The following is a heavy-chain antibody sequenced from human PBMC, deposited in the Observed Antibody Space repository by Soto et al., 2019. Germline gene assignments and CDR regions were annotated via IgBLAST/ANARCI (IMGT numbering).Heavy chain of an antibody. CDR2: VKTKADGGTT. J-gene: IGHJ4*02. CDR3: TSRIRTTNDY. D-gene: IGHD1-1*01. Sequence: EVQLVESGGGLVQPGESLRLSCAASGFTFTNAWMNWVRQAPGKGPEWVGRVKTKADGGTTDYAAPAKGRFTISRDDSINTVYLQMNSLKIEDTAVYYCTSRIRTTNDYWGQGTLVTVSS. CDR1: GFTFTNAW. V-gene: IGHV3-15*07.